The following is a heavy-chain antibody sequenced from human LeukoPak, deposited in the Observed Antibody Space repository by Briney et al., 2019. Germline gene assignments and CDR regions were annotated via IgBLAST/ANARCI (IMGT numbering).Heavy chain of an antibody. CDR1: GFTFSSYG. J-gene: IGHJ2*01. CDR2: ISYDGTNK. D-gene: IGHD4-17*01. CDR3: AKDASPTVTTAYWYFDL. V-gene: IGHV3-30*18. Sequence: GGSLRLSWAASGFTFSSYGMHWVRQAPGKGLEWVAVISYDGTNKYYADSVKGRFTISRDNSKDTLYLQMNSLRAEDTAVYYCAKDASPTVTTAYWYFDLWGRGTLVTVSS.